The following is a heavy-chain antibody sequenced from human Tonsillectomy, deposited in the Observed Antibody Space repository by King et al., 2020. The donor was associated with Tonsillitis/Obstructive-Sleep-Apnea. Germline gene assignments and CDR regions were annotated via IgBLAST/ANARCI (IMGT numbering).Heavy chain of an antibody. Sequence: VQLVESGGGLVQPGGSLRLSCAASGFIFDDYAMHWVRQAPGKGLEWVSGISYNGGDIAYADSVKGRFSISRDNAKNSLYLRMSSLRAEDTNLYYCTKDIPVDYTEGSAYYFGHWGQGTLVTVSS. CDR1: GFIFDDYA. CDR2: ISYNGGDI. J-gene: IGHJ4*02. D-gene: IGHD3-3*01. V-gene: IGHV3-9*01. CDR3: TKDIPVDYTEGSAYYFGH.